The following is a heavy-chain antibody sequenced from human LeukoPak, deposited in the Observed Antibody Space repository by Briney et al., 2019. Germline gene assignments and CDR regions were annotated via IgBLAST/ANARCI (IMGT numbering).Heavy chain of an antibody. Sequence: SETLSLTCTVSGGSISSSSYYWGWIRQPPGKGLEWIGSIYYSGSTYYNPSLKSRVTISVDTSKNQFSLKLSSVTAADTAVYYCARDQKEDYYDSSGYYGLAAFDIWGPGTMVTVSS. CDR2: IYYSGST. CDR1: GGSISSSSYY. CDR3: ARDQKEDYYDSSGYYGLAAFDI. V-gene: IGHV4-39*07. J-gene: IGHJ3*02. D-gene: IGHD3-22*01.